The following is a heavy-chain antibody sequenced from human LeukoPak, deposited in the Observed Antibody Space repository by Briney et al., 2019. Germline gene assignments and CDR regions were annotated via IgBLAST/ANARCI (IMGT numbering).Heavy chain of an antibody. CDR2: KRYDGSNK. Sequence: GGSLRLSCAASGFTFRTYGMHWVRQAPGKGLEWVAFKRYDGSNKYYADSVKGRFTISRDNSQNTLYLQMNSLRAEETAVYYCAKDSYGDYAVDYWGQGTLVTVSS. V-gene: IGHV3-30*02. CDR3: AKDSYGDYAVDY. CDR1: GFTFRTYG. D-gene: IGHD4-17*01. J-gene: IGHJ4*02.